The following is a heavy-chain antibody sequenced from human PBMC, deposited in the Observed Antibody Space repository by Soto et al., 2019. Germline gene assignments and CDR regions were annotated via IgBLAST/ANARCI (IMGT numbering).Heavy chain of an antibody. CDR1: GGSINRNY. CDR2: IYYTGNT. D-gene: IGHD3-10*01. J-gene: IGHJ4*02. V-gene: IGHV4-59*08. CDR3: ARRIIALEIFDY. Sequence: ETLSLTCTVSGGSINRNYWSWIRQPPGKGLEWIGFIYYTGNTKYNASLKSRVTISVDTSKNLFSLKLKSVTAADTAVYYCARRIIALEIFDYWGQGTVVTVSS.